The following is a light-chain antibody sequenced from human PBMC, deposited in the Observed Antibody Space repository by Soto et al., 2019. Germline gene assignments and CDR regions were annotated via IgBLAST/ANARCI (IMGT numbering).Light chain of an antibody. J-gene: IGKJ2*01. CDR2: GAS. Sequence: EIVMTQSPATLSVSPGERATLSCRASQSISSNLAWYQQKPGQAPRLLIYGASSRATGLPARFSGSGSGTEFTLTISSLQSEDFAVYYCQQYNNWPYTFGQVTKLEI. V-gene: IGKV3-15*01. CDR3: QQYNNWPYT. CDR1: QSISSN.